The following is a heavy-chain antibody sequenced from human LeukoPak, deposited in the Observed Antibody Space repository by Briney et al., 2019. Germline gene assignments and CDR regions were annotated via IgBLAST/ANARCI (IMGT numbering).Heavy chain of an antibody. CDR3: AREITPSNYYYYYYMDV. D-gene: IGHD1-14*01. J-gene: IGHJ6*03. CDR2: ISAYNGNT. V-gene: IGHV1-18*01. Sequence: GASVKVSCKASGYTFTSYGISWVRQAPGQGLEWMGWISAYNGNTNYAQKLQGRVTKTTDTSTSTAYMELRSLRSDDTAVYYCAREITPSNYYYYYYMDVWGKGTTVTVSS. CDR1: GYTFTSYG.